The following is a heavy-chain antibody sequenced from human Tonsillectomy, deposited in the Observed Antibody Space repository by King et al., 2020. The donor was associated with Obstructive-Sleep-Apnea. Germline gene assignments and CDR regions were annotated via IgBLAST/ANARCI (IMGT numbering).Heavy chain of an antibody. CDR2: ISGSGFRT. Sequence: EAQLVQSGGGLVQPGGSVRLSCAASGFTFSTYAMNWVRQAPGKGLEWVSDISGSGFRTYYADSVKGRFTISRDNSKNTLYLQMNSLRAEDTAVFYCARDLGSSGYSPGDGMDVWGQGTTVTVSS. D-gene: IGHD5-18*01. CDR1: GFTFSTYA. CDR3: ARDLGSSGYSPGDGMDV. V-gene: IGHV3-23*04. J-gene: IGHJ6*02.